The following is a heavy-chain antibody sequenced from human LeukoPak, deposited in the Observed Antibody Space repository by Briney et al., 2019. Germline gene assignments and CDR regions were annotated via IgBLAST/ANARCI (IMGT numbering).Heavy chain of an antibody. CDR3: ARVGSSRSAAGTTNWFDP. CDR2: IYTRGST. J-gene: IGHJ5*02. Sequence: PSETLSLTCTVSGGAISSYYWSWIRQPAGKGLEWIWRIYTRGSTTHNTSLTSRVTMYVDTPTNNISLKLSSVTAADTAVYYCARVGSSRSAAGTTNWFDPWGQGTMVTVSS. V-gene: IGHV4-4*07. CDR1: GGAISSYY. D-gene: IGHD6-13*01.